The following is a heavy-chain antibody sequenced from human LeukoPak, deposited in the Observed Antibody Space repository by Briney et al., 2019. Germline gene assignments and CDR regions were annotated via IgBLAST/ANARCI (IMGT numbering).Heavy chain of an antibody. V-gene: IGHV1-69*13. CDR1: GGTFSSYA. CDR2: IIPIFGTA. CDR3: ARGGHDFWNGAFDI. D-gene: IGHD3-3*01. J-gene: IGHJ3*02. Sequence: ASVKVSCKASGGTFSSYAISWVRQAPGQGLEWMGGIIPIFGTANYAQKFQGRVTITADESTSTAYMELSSLRSEDTAVYYCARGGHDFWNGAFDIWGQGTMVTVSS.